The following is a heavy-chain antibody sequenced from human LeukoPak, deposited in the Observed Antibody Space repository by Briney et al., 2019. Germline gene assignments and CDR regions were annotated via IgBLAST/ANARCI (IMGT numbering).Heavy chain of an antibody. D-gene: IGHD3-3*01. V-gene: IGHV4-34*01. CDR3: ARAPGNDFWSGYYTD. Sequence: PSETLSLTCAVYGGSFSGYYWSWIRQPPGKGLEWIGEINHSGSTNYNPSLKSRVTISVDTSKNQFSLKLSSVTAADTAVYYCARAPGNDFWSGYYTDWGKGTLVTVSS. J-gene: IGHJ4*02. CDR1: GGSFSGYY. CDR2: INHSGST.